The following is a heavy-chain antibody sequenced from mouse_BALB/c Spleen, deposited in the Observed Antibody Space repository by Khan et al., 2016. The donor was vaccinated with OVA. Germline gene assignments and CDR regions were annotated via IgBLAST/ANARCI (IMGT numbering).Heavy chain of an antibody. V-gene: IGHV3-8*02. Sequence: EVELESGPSLVKPSQTLSLTCSVTGDSITSGYWSWIRKFPGNKLEYMGYMIYTGYTDYNPSLKSRLAITRHTSKNQYYLQLNSVTTEDTATYYCARSTYRYAFAYWGQGTLVTVSA. CDR3: ARSTYRYAFAY. J-gene: IGHJ3*01. CDR1: GDSITSGY. CDR2: MIYTGYT. D-gene: IGHD2-14*01.